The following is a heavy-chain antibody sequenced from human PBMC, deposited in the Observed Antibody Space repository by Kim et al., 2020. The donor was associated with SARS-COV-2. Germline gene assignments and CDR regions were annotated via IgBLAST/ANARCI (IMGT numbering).Heavy chain of an antibody. CDR2: INHRGST. V-gene: IGHV4-34*01. J-gene: IGHJ6*02. CDR3: ARTRKALWFGELLSRYGMDV. D-gene: IGHD3-10*01. CDR1: GGSFSGYY. Sequence: SETLSLTCAVYGGSFSGYYWSWIRKPQGKGLEWNGEINHRGSTNYNPSLKSRVTISVDTSKNQFYLTLSSVTAAATAVYYCARTRKALWFGELLSRYGMDVWGRGTTVTVSS.